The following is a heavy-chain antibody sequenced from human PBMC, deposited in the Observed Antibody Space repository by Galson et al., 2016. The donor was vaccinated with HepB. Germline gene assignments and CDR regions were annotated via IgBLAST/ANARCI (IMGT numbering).Heavy chain of an antibody. J-gene: IGHJ4*02. D-gene: IGHD3-16*01. V-gene: IGHV3-74*01. CDR3: ARRKGGVGGYDY. CDR1: GFTFSNYW. CDR2: IDSAGSST. Sequence: SLRLSCAASGFTFSNYWMHWVRQAPGKGLVWVSRIDSAGSSTKYADSVKGRFTISRDNAKRTLYLQMNSLGVEDTAVYYCARRKGGVGGYDYWGQGTLVTVSP.